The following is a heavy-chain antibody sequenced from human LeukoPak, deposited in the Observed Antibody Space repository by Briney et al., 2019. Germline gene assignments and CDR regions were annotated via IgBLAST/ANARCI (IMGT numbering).Heavy chain of an antibody. D-gene: IGHD6-19*01. J-gene: IGHJ4*02. CDR1: GGSISNYY. Sequence: SETLSLTCTVSGGSISNYYWNWIRQPPGKGLEWIGYIYYSGSTNYNPSLKSRVTISVDTSKNQFSLKLSSVTAADTAVYYCARGLSSYSSGWYYFDYWGQGTLVTVSS. CDR3: ARGLSSYSSGWYYFDY. CDR2: IYYSGST. V-gene: IGHV4-59*01.